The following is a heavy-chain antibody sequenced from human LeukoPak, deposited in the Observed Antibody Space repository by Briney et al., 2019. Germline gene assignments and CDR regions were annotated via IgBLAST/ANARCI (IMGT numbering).Heavy chain of an antibody. Sequence: PGGSLRLSCAASGFTFDDYAMHWVRQAPGKGLEWVSGISWNSGSIGYADSVKGRFTISRDNAKNSLYLQMNSLRAEDTAVYYCARDLVGDFWSGDAFDIWGQGTMVTVSS. CDR1: GFTFDDYA. CDR2: ISWNSGSI. J-gene: IGHJ3*02. V-gene: IGHV3-9*01. D-gene: IGHD3-3*01. CDR3: ARDLVGDFWSGDAFDI.